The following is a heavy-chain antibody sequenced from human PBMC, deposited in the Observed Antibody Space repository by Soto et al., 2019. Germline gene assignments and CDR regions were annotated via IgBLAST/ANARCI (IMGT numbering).Heavy chain of an antibody. Sequence: QVQLVESGGGVVQPGRSLRLSCAASGFTFSSYAMHWVRQAPGKGLEWVAVISYDGSNKYYADSVKGRFTISRDNSKNTLSVQMNSRRAEDTAVYYCARDRYYYDSSGYPNWFDPWGQGTLVTVSS. D-gene: IGHD3-22*01. CDR1: GFTFSSYA. CDR3: ARDRYYYDSSGYPNWFDP. V-gene: IGHV3-30-3*01. J-gene: IGHJ5*02. CDR2: ISYDGSNK.